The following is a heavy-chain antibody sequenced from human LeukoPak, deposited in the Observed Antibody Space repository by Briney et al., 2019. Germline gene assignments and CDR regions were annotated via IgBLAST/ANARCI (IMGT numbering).Heavy chain of an antibody. V-gene: IGHV4-34*01. CDR2: INHSGST. CDR1: GGSFSGYY. Sequence: SETQSLTCAVYGGSFSGYYWSWIRQPPGKGLEWIGEINHSGSTNYNPSLKSRVTISVDTSKNQFSLKLSSVTAADTAVYYCAIRYSSGWPQRYYFDYWGQGTLVTVSS. CDR3: AIRYSSGWPQRYYFDY. D-gene: IGHD6-19*01. J-gene: IGHJ4*02.